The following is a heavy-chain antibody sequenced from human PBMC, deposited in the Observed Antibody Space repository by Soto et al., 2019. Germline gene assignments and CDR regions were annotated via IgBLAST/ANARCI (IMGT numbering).Heavy chain of an antibody. D-gene: IGHD3-16*01. V-gene: IGHV4-30-2*01. CDR1: GGSICSGCYS. CDR3: ARDRLVKGGGQFDP. CDR2: IYHSGST. Sequence: SDTLSLTCAVSGGSICSGCYSWSWIRQPPGKGLEWIGYIYHSGSTYYNPSLKSRVTISVDRSKNQFSLKLSSVTAADTAVYYCARDRLVKGGGQFDPWGQGTLVTVSS. J-gene: IGHJ5*02.